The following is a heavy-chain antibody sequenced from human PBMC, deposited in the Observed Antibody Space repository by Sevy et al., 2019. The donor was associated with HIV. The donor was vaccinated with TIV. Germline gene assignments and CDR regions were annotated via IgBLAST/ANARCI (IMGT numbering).Heavy chain of an antibody. J-gene: IGHJ4*02. Sequence: GGSLRLSCAASGFTFSGYVMHWVRQAPGKELEWVALIWYDGTIKYYADSVKGRFTISRDNSKDTLFLQMNSLTPEDTAVYYCARGGGYCGGDCYSIDYWGQGALVTVSS. CDR2: IWYDGTIK. CDR1: GFTFSGYV. V-gene: IGHV3-33*08. D-gene: IGHD2-21*02. CDR3: ARGGGYCGGDCYSIDY.